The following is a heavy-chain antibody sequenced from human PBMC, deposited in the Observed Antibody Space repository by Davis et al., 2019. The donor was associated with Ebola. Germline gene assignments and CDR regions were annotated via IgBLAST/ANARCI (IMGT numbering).Heavy chain of an antibody. CDR2: INTNTGNP. CDR1: GYTLIESS. J-gene: IGHJ4*02. Sequence: ASVKVSCKVSGYTLIESSMHWVRQAPGQGLEWMGWINTNTGNPTYAQGFTGRFVFSLDTSVSTAYLQISSLKAEDTAVYYCARGRALGDYWGQGTLVTVSS. V-gene: IGHV7-4-1*02. CDR3: ARGRALGDY. D-gene: IGHD3-16*01.